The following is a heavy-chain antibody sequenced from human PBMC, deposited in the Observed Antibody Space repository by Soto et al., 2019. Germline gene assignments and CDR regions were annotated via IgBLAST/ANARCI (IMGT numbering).Heavy chain of an antibody. V-gene: IGHV3-33*01. J-gene: IGHJ6*02. D-gene: IGHD6-6*01. CDR3: ARGGGQLGEPFKEEYYYYYGMDV. Sequence: PGGSLRLSCAASGFTFSSYGMHWVRQAPGKGLEWVAVIWYDGSNKYYADSVKGRFTISRDNSKNTLYLQMNSLRAEDTAVYYCARGGGQLGEPFKEEYYYYYGMDVWGQGTTVTVSS. CDR2: IWYDGSNK. CDR1: GFTFSSYG.